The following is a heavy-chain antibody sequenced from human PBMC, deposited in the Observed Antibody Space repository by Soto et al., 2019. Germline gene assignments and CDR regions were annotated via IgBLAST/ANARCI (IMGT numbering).Heavy chain of an antibody. CDR2: INHSGST. V-gene: IGHV4-34*01. J-gene: IGHJ4*02. D-gene: IGHD6-13*01. CDR3: AKPAIPAAVSAFDY. Sequence: SVTLCVTCAVDGGYFSGYYWSWIRQQPGKGLEWIGEINHSGSTNYNPSLKSRVTISADTSKNQFSLKLSSVTAADTAVYYCAKPAIPAAVSAFDYWGQGTLVTVSS. CDR1: GGYFSGYY.